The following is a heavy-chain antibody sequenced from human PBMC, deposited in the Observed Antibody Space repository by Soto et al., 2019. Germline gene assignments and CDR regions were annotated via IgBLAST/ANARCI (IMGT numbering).Heavy chain of an antibody. CDR1: GFTFSSYG. CDR2: ISYDGSNK. CDR3: AKSMGLRFLEWLGYFDY. V-gene: IGHV3-30*18. J-gene: IGHJ4*02. D-gene: IGHD3-3*01. Sequence: QVQLVESGGGVVQPGRSLRLSCAASGFTFSSYGMHWVRQAPGKGLEWVAVISYDGSNKYYADSVKGRFTISRDNSKNTLYLQMYSLRAEDTAVYYCAKSMGLRFLEWLGYFDYWGQGTLVTVSS.